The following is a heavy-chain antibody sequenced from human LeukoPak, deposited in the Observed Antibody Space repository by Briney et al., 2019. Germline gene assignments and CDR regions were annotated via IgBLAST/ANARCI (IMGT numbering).Heavy chain of an antibody. V-gene: IGHV1-2*06. J-gene: IGHJ5*02. CDR3: ARGSDSGTPRWFDP. Sequence: ASVKVSCKASGYTFTGHFIQWVRQAPGQGPEWMGRIDPNDGGTNYAQKFQGRVTMTRVTSISTAYMKLSSLRSDDTAVYYCARGSDSGTPRWFDPWGQGTLVTV. D-gene: IGHD1-26*01. CDR2: IDPNDGGT. CDR1: GYTFTGHF.